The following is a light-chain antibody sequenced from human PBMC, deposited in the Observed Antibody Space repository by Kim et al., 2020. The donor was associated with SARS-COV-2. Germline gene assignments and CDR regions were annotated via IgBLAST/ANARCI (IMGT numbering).Light chain of an antibody. CDR1: QSVSSN. Sequence: VSPGEIATLSCRASQSVSSNLAWYQQKPDQAPRLLIFGSSTRATGIPARFSGSGSGAEFTLTISSLQSEDFAVYYCQQYNNWPLTFGGGTKVDIK. CDR3: QQYNNWPLT. V-gene: IGKV3-15*01. CDR2: GSS. J-gene: IGKJ4*01.